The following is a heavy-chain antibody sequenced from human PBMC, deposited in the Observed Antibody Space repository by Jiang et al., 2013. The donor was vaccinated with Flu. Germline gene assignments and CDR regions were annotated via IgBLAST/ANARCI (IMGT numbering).Heavy chain of an antibody. CDR2: FYTSGST. J-gene: IGHJ6*02. CDR3: ARAIGYCSSTSCYEFDYYYYGMDV. V-gene: IGHV4-61*02. CDR1: GGSISSGSYY. D-gene: IGHD2-2*03. Sequence: KPSQTLSLTCTVSGGSISSGSYYWSWIRQPAGKGLEWIGRFYTSGSTIYNPSLKSRVTISVDTSKNQFSLKLSSVTAADMAVYYCARAIGYCSSTSCYEFDYYYYGMDVWGQGTTVTVSS.